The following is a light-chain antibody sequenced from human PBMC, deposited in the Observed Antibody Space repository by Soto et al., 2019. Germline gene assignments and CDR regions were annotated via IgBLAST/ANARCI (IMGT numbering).Light chain of an antibody. V-gene: IGKV3-15*01. CDR1: QSVSSN. CDR3: QQYNNWPRT. CDR2: GAS. J-gene: IGKJ1*01. Sequence: EKVMTQSPATLSVSPVERATLSCRASQSVSSNLAWYQQKPGQAPRLLIYGASTRAIDIPARFSGSGSETEFTLTISSLQSEDFAVYYCQQYNNWPRTFGQGTKVDI.